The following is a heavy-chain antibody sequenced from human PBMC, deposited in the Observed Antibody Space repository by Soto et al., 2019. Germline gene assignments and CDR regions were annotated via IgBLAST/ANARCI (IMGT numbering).Heavy chain of an antibody. D-gene: IGHD2-21*02. CDR3: ARDIVVVTANYYYYGMDV. CDR2: IYYSGST. CDR1: VGSISSSSYY. V-gene: IGHV4-39*02. Sequence: PSETLSLTCPVSVGSISSSSYYWGWIRQPPGKGLEWIGSIYYSGSTYYNPSLKSRVTIPVDTSKNQFSLKLSSVTAADTAVYYCARDIVVVTANYYYYGMDVWGQGTTVTVSS. J-gene: IGHJ6*02.